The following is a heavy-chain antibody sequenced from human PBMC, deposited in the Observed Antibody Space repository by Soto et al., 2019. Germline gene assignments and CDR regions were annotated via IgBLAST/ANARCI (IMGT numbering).Heavy chain of an antibody. V-gene: IGHV1-46*01. Sequence: ASVKVSCKASGYTFTSYYMHWVRQAPGQGLEWMGIINPSGGSTSYAQKFQGRVTMTRDTSTSTVYMELSSLRSEDTAVYYCARDQVIAVAGTALGYCGQGPLVTVSS. CDR3: ARDQVIAVAGTALGY. CDR2: INPSGGST. J-gene: IGHJ4*02. D-gene: IGHD6-19*01. CDR1: GYTFTSYY.